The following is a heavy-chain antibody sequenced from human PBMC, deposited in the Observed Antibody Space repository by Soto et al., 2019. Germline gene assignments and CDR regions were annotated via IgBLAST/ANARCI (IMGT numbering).Heavy chain of an antibody. V-gene: IGHV4-31*03. CDR2: IYYSGST. CDR3: ARRVTVSSWYYFDY. Sequence: PSETLSLTCTVSGGSISSGGYYWSWIRQHPGKGLEWIGYIYYSGSTYYNPSLKSRVTISVDTSKNQFSLKLSSVTAADAAVYYCARRVTVSSWYYFDYWGQGTLVTVSS. CDR1: GGSISSGGYY. J-gene: IGHJ4*02. D-gene: IGHD6-13*01.